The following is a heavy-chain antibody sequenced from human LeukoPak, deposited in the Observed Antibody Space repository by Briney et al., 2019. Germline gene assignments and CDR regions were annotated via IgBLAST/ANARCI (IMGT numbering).Heavy chain of an antibody. Sequence: GGSLRLSCAASGFTFSTNGMHWVRQAPGKGLEWVAAIWYDGSNKYYADSVKGRFTISRDNSKNTLYLQMNSLRAEDTAVYYCARDEAGTWGQGTLVTVSS. CDR2: IWYDGSNK. CDR1: GFTFSTNG. CDR3: ARDEAGT. V-gene: IGHV3-33*01. J-gene: IGHJ5*02. D-gene: IGHD6-19*01.